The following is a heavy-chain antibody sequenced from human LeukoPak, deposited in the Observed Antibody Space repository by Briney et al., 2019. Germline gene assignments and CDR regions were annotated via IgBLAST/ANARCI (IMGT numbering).Heavy chain of an antibody. J-gene: IGHJ3*02. Sequence: RPAETLSLTCTVSGYSISSGYYWGCIRQPPRKGLEWIGSLFHSGRTYYNPSLKSRVTISRDTSKNQFSPKLNSVTAADTAVYYCARDIPIATADAFDIWGQGTMVTVSS. CDR1: GYSISSGYY. CDR3: ARDIPIATADAFDI. CDR2: LFHSGRT. D-gene: IGHD6-13*01. V-gene: IGHV4-38-2*02.